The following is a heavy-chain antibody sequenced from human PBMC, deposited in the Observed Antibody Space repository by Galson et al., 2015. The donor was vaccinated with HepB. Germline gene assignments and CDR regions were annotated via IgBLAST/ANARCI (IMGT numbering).Heavy chain of an antibody. CDR1: GFTFSSYA. Sequence: SLRLSCAASGFTFSSYAMSWVRQAPGKGLEWVAVISYDGSNKYYADSVKGRFTISRDNSKNTLYLQMNSLRAEDTAVYYCAKDHSLGEWELQTFDYWGQGTLVTVSS. D-gene: IGHD1-26*01. J-gene: IGHJ4*02. CDR3: AKDHSLGEWELQTFDY. CDR2: ISYDGSNK. V-gene: IGHV3-30*18.